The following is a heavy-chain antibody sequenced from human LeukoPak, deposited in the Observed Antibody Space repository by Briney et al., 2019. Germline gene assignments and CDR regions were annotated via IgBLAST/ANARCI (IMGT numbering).Heavy chain of an antibody. Sequence: SQTLSLTCTVSGGSISSGDYYWSWIRQPPGTGLEWIGYIYYSGSTYYNPSLKSRVTISVDTHKHQFSLKLSSVTAADTAVYYCAYRTSTYYDFWSGYLPRYMDVWGKGTTVTVSS. J-gene: IGHJ6*03. CDR2: IYYSGST. D-gene: IGHD3-3*01. CDR3: AYRTSTYYDFWSGYLPRYMDV. V-gene: IGHV4-30-4*08. CDR1: GGSISSGDYY.